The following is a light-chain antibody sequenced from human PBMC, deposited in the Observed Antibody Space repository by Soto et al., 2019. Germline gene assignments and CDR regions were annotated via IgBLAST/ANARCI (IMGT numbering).Light chain of an antibody. CDR1: QSIGTY. CDR2: AAS. J-gene: IGKJ2*01. V-gene: IGKV1-39*01. Sequence: DIQMTQSPSSLSASVGDRVTITCRASQSIGTYLNWYLQKPGKAPQLLIHAASSLQTGVPSRFSGSGSGTEFTLTISSLQPEDFASFYCQQSFSTPPTFDQGTKLAIK. CDR3: QQSFSTPPT.